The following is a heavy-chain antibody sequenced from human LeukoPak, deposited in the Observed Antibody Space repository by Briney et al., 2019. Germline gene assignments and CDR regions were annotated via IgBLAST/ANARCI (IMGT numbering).Heavy chain of an antibody. J-gene: IGHJ4*02. CDR2: ISGSGDIT. V-gene: IGHV3-23*01. Sequence: GGSLRLSCAASGFTFSSQPMAWVRQAPGRGLEWVSGISGSGDITYYADSVKGRFTTFRDNFRDTLYLQMNSLRAEDTAVYYCAKIPGDYSSSGRSGYWGQGTLVTVSS. CDR1: GFTFSSQP. CDR3: AKIPGDYSSSGRSGY. D-gene: IGHD4-17*01.